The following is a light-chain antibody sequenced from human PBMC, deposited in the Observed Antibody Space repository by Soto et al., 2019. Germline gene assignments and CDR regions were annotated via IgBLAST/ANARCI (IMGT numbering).Light chain of an antibody. CDR1: QDINTY. J-gene: IGKJ5*01. V-gene: IGKV1-9*01. CDR3: QQRKSYPIT. Sequence: DIQLTQSPSFLSASVGDRVTITCRASQDINTYLAWYQQKPGKAPKLLIFAASTLQNGVPSRFSGSGSGTEFTVTITSLQTEDFATYYCQQRKSYPITFGQWTRLEIK. CDR2: AAS.